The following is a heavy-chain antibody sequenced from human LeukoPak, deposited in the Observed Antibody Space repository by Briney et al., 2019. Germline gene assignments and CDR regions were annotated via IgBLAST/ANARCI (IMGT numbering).Heavy chain of an antibody. J-gene: IGHJ3*02. CDR1: GGSFSGYY. D-gene: IGHD2-2*01. Sequence: SETLSLTCAVYGGSFSGYYWSWIRQPPGKGLEWIGEIYHSGSTNYNPSLKSRVTISVDTSKNQFSLKLSSVTAADTAVYYCARGFRAYCSSTSCYGAFDTWGHRTMLTVSS. CDR2: IYHSGST. CDR3: ARGFRAYCSSTSCYGAFDT. V-gene: IGHV4-34*01.